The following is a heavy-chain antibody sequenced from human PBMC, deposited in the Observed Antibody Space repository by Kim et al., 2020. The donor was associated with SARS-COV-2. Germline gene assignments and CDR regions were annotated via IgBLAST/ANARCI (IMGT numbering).Heavy chain of an antibody. J-gene: IGHJ6*02. Sequence: KDYAASVTGRFTISRDNSKSTLYLQMSSLRAEDTAVYYCARVASYYYGMDVWGQGTTVTVSS. CDR2: K. CDR3: ARVASYYYGMDV. V-gene: IGHV3-33*01.